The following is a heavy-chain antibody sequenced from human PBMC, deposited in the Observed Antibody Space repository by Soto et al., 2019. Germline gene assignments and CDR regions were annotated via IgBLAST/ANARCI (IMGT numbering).Heavy chain of an antibody. J-gene: IGHJ4*02. CDR1: GFTFSNYA. Sequence: PGGSLRLSCAASGFTFSNYAMTWVRQAPGKGLEWVSAISSGGTYTDYADSVKGRFTLSRDNSKNMVYLQMHSLRAEDTAVYHCAKESSGYTYGFYNYFDYWGQGTLVTGSS. V-gene: IGHV3-23*01. CDR2: ISSGGTYT. CDR3: AKESSGYTYGFYNYFDY. D-gene: IGHD5-18*01.